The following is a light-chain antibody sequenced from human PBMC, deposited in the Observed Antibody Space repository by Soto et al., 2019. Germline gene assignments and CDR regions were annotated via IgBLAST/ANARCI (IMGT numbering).Light chain of an antibody. Sequence: EVVLTQSPGTLSLSPGERATLSCRASPSINNNYLAWYQQRPGQAPRLLIFGSSDRATGIPDRFSGSGSETDFTLTISRLEPEDFAVYYCHQYGSSPPYTFGQGTKLEI. J-gene: IGKJ2*01. V-gene: IGKV3-20*01. CDR2: GSS. CDR1: PSINNNY. CDR3: HQYGSSPPYT.